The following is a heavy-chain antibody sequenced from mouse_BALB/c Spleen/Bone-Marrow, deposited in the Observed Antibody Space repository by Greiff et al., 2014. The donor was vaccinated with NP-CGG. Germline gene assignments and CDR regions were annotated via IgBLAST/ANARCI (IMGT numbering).Heavy chain of an antibody. V-gene: IGHV1S56*01. Sequence: QVQLQQSGPELVKPGASVKMSCKASGYTFTSYYIHWVKQRPGQGLEWIGWIYPGDGSTKYNEKSKGKTTLTADKSSSTAYMLLSSLTSEDSAIYFCARLTSFDYWGQGTTLTVSS. CDR3: ARLTSFDY. J-gene: IGHJ2*01. CDR1: GYTFTSYY. CDR2: IYPGDGST.